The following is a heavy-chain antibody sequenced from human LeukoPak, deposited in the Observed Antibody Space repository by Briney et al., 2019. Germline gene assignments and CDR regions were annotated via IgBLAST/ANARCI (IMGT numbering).Heavy chain of an antibody. V-gene: IGHV3-11*01. J-gene: IGHJ4*02. D-gene: IGHD6-19*01. CDR3: ARDRPYSSGSAY. Sequence: GGSLRLSCAASGFTFSDYYMSWIRQAPGKGLEWVSCISSSGSAMYYADSVGGRFTISRDNAKNSLYLQMNSLRADDTAVYYCARDRPYSSGSAYWGQGTLVTVSS. CDR2: ISSSGSAM. CDR1: GFTFSDYY.